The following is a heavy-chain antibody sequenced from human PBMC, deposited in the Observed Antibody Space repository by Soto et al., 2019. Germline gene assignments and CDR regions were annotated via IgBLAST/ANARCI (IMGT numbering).Heavy chain of an antibody. J-gene: IGHJ4*02. CDR1: GGSISGSY. CDR2: VYYTGST. Sequence: SETLSLTCSVSGGSISGSYWSWIRQSPGKGLEWLGYVYYTGSTNYSPSLRSRVSISVDTSKNEFSLRLSSVTAADTAVYFCARSVAVPGEHIDYWGQGTQVTVYS. V-gene: IGHV4-59*01. D-gene: IGHD6-19*01. CDR3: ARSVAVPGEHIDY.